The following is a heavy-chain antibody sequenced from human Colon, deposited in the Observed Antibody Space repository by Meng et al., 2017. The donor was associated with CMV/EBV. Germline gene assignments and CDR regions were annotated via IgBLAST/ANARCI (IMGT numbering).Heavy chain of an antibody. Sequence: SGSNFSDYAMAWVRQAPGKGLEWVSGISASATGSYHADSVKGRFTISRDNSKNALYLEMNSLRAEDTAKYFCAKASFYYASGSSFDFWGQGTVVTVSS. D-gene: IGHD3-10*01. CDR3: AKASFYYASGSSFDF. CDR2: ISASATGS. J-gene: IGHJ4*02. V-gene: IGHV3-23*01. CDR1: GSNFSDYA.